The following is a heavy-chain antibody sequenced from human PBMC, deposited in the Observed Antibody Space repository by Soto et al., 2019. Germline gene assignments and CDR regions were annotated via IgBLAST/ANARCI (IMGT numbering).Heavy chain of an antibody. J-gene: IGHJ2*01. V-gene: IGHV4-59*08. Sequence: QVQLQESGPGLVKPSETLSLTCTVSGGSISSYYWSWIRQPPGKGLEWIGYISYSGSTSYNPSLKSQVTISVYTSKNQFSLKLSSLTAADTAVYYCARRTGDYAYWYFDLWGRGTLVTVSS. CDR3: ARRTGDYAYWYFDL. CDR1: GGSISSYY. CDR2: ISYSGST. D-gene: IGHD4-17*01.